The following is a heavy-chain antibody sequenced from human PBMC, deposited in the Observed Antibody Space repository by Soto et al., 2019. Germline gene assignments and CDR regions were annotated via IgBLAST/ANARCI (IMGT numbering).Heavy chain of an antibody. V-gene: IGHV3-23*01. Sequence: EVQLLESGGGLVQPGGSLRLSCAASGFTFNNYAMTWVRQAPGKGLEWVSAISGGGDTTSYADSVKGRFTVSRDGSKNTLYLQMSRLRAEDTDLYYCAKGRGGSGSLTPRVDFWGQGTLVTVSS. J-gene: IGHJ4*02. D-gene: IGHD3-10*01. CDR2: ISGGGDTT. CDR1: GFTFNNYA. CDR3: AKGRGGSGSLTPRVDF.